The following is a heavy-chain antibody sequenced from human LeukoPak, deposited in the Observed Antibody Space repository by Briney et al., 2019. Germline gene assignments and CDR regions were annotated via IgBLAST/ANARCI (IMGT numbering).Heavy chain of an antibody. Sequence: GGSLRLSCAASGFTFSSYSMNWVRQAPGKGLEWVSSISSRSSYIYYADSVKGRFTISRDNAQNSLYLQMNSLRAEDTAVYYCARDSHSNYGYHYYGMDVWGQGTTVTVSS. J-gene: IGHJ6*02. V-gene: IGHV3-21*01. CDR2: ISSRSSYI. D-gene: IGHD4-11*01. CDR1: GFTFSSYS. CDR3: ARDSHSNYGYHYYGMDV.